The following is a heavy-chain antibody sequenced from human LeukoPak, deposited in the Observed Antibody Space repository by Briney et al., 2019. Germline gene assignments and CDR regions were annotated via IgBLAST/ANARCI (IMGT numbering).Heavy chain of an antibody. Sequence: PGRSLRLSCAVSGFTFSNYAIHWVRQAPGKGLEWVAFISCDGIIKYYADSVKGRFTISRDNSQNTLDLQMNSLRAEDTAVYYCARDLSERYSTDYWGQGTLVTVSS. J-gene: IGHJ4*02. CDR1: GFTFSNYA. V-gene: IGHV3-30-3*01. D-gene: IGHD1-26*01. CDR2: ISCDGIIK. CDR3: ARDLSERYSTDY.